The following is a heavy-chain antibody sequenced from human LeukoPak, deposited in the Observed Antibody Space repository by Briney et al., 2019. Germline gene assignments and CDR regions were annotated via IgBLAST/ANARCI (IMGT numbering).Heavy chain of an antibody. CDR3: AGGLYSSSWYYYYYYMDV. CDR1: GGSISSYY. V-gene: IGHV4-59*01. J-gene: IGHJ6*03. D-gene: IGHD6-13*01. Sequence: SETLSLTCTVSGGSISSYYWSWIRQPPGKGLEWIGYIYYSGSTNYNPSLKSRVTISVDTSKNQFSLKLSSVTAADMAVYYCAGGLYSSSWYYYYYYMDVWGKGTTVTVSS. CDR2: IYYSGST.